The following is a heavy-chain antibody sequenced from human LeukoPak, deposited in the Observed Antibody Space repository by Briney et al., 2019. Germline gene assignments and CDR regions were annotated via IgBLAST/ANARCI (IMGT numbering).Heavy chain of an antibody. Sequence: SETLSLTCAVYGGSFSGYYWSWIRQPPWKGLEWIGEINHSGSTNYNPSLKSRVTISVDTSKNQFSLKLSSVTAADTAVYYCARGRRVRGVPPYYFDYWGQGTLVTVSS. D-gene: IGHD3-10*01. J-gene: IGHJ4*02. CDR1: GGSFSGYY. CDR3: ARGRRVRGVPPYYFDY. CDR2: INHSGST. V-gene: IGHV4-34*01.